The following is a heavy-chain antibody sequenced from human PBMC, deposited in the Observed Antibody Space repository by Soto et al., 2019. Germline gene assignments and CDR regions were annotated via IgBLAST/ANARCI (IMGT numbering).Heavy chain of an antibody. D-gene: IGHD6-6*01. V-gene: IGHV3-30*03. J-gene: IGHJ3*02. CDR1: GFTFSSYG. CDR3: AVIAARRVDAFDI. Sequence: GGSLRLSCAASGFTFSSYGMHWVRQAPGKGLEWVAVISYDGSNKYYADSVKGRFTISRDNSKNTLYLQMNSLRAEDTAVYYCAVIAARRVDAFDIWGQGTMVTVSS. CDR2: ISYDGSNK.